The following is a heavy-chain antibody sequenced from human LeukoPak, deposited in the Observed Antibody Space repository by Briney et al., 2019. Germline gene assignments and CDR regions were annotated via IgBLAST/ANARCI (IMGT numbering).Heavy chain of an antibody. CDR2: INSDGSST. D-gene: IGHD6-13*01. J-gene: IGHJ4*02. Sequence: GGSLRLSCAASGFTFSSFWMHWVRQAPGKGLVWVSRINSDGSSTSYADSVKGRFTISRDNSKNTLYLQMNSLRAEDTAVYYCARVGYTGTWYSSPPFDYWGQGTLVTVSS. CDR3: ARVGYTGTWYSSPPFDY. CDR1: GFTFSSFW. V-gene: IGHV3-74*01.